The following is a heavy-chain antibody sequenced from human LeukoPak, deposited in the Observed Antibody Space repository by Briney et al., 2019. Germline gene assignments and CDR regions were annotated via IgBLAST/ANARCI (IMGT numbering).Heavy chain of an antibody. J-gene: IGHJ4*02. Sequence: GGPLRFSVAASGCTFSRYWLHWCGQFPGKGLGWVSRINPDPTIITYADSVRGRLTISRDNAKNTRYLQLSNLRAEDTAVYYCVRNLVLVTTPRDDIDHWGQGTLVTVSS. CDR1: GCTFSRYW. CDR2: INPDPTII. V-gene: IGHV3-74*01. D-gene: IGHD2-21*02. CDR3: VRNLVLVTTPRDDIDH.